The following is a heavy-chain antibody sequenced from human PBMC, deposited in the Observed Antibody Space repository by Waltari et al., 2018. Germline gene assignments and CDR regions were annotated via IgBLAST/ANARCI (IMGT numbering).Heavy chain of an antibody. V-gene: IGHV3-9*03. CDR1: GFTFDADA. D-gene: IGHD1-26*01. J-gene: IGHJ6*02. Sequence: EVQLVESGGGLVQPGRSLRLSCAASGFTFDADARHWLRQAPGKGLEWVSGISWNSGSIGYADSVKGRFTISRDNAKNSLYLQMNSLRAEDMALYYCAKGLRGSYYYYGMDVWGQGTTVTVSS. CDR3: AKGLRGSYYYYGMDV. CDR2: ISWNSGSI.